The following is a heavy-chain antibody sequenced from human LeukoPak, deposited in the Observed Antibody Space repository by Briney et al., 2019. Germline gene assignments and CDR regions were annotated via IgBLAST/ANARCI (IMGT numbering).Heavy chain of an antibody. CDR2: IYYSGST. V-gene: IGHV4-59*01. CDR1: GGSMSSYY. J-gene: IGHJ6*03. D-gene: IGHD6-13*01. Sequence: KASETLSLTCTVSGGSMSSYYWSWIRQPPGKGLEWIGYIYYSGSTNYNPSLKSRVTISVDTSKNQFSLKLSSVTAADTAVYYCARAYRGNSSSLYYYYYYMDVWGKGTTVTISS. CDR3: ARAYRGNSSSLYYYYYYMDV.